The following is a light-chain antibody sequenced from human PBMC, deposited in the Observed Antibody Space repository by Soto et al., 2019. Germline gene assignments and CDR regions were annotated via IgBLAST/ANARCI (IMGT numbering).Light chain of an antibody. CDR1: ETVSSY. Sequence: DIVLTQSPVTLSLSPGDRATLSCRASETVSSYLIWYQQKPGQDPRLLIYDASERATGIPARFSGSGSETDFTLTISSLEPEDFGVYYCLHRMNWPLTFGQGTRLEIK. CDR2: DAS. J-gene: IGKJ5*01. V-gene: IGKV3-11*01. CDR3: LHRMNWPLT.